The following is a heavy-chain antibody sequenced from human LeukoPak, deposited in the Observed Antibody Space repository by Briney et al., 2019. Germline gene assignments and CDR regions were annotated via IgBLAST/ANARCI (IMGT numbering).Heavy chain of an antibody. CDR1: GGSISSGGYS. V-gene: IGHV4-30-2*01. CDR2: IYHSGST. Sequence: PSENLSLNCAVSGGSISSGGYSWRWIRQPPGKGLEWIGYIYHSGSTYNHPSLKSRATISVDRSKNQFSLKLSSVTAADTAVYYCARAMGRYCSGGSCYSGVWSFDIWAKGQWSPSLQ. D-gene: IGHD2-15*01. J-gene: IGHJ3*02. CDR3: ARAMGRYCSGGSCYSGVWSFDI.